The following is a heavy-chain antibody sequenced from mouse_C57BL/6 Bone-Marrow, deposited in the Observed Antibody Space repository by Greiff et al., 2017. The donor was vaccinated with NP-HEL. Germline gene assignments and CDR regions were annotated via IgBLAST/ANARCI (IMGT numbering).Heavy chain of an antibody. CDR2: FDPEDGDT. Sequence: VQLQQSGAGLVRPAASVKLSCTASGFNIKDGYFHWVKQKPEQGQVWSVWFDPEDGDTKYAPKLQGKATITADTSSNTAHLQLSGLTAEDAAVYCGTTLRYYFDYWGQGTTLTVSS. J-gene: IGHJ2*01. CDR3: TTLRYYFDY. CDR1: GFNIKDGY. V-gene: IGHV14-4*01.